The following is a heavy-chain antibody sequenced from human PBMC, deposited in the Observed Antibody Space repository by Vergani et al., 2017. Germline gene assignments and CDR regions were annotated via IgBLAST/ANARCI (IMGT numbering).Heavy chain of an antibody. D-gene: IGHD1-7*01. Sequence: QITLKESGPTLVKPTQTLTLTCTFSGFSLNTRGVSVAWIRQPPGKALDWLALIYWNADQHYSPSLNNRVTITKDTSKTQVVLTMTNMDYVDTGTYYCVYRKTECGTTGCSYPFYYYYYMDVWGKGTTVTVSS. CDR3: VYRKTECGTTGCSYPFYYYYYMDV. CDR1: GFSLNTRGVS. V-gene: IGHV2-5*04. J-gene: IGHJ6*03. CDR2: IYWNADQ.